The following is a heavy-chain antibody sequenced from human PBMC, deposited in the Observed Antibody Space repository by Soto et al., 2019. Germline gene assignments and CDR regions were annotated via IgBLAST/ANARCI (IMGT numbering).Heavy chain of an antibody. J-gene: IGHJ4*02. Sequence: GGSLRLSCTASGFTFGDYAMSWVRQAPGKGLEWVGFIRSTAYGGTIEYAASVKGRFTISRDDSKSIAYLQMNSLKTEDTAVYYCTRHYDSSVYYYNIFDYWGQGSLVTVS. CDR1: GFTFGDYA. V-gene: IGHV3-49*04. D-gene: IGHD3-22*01. CDR2: IRSTAYGGTI. CDR3: TRHYDSSVYYYNIFDY.